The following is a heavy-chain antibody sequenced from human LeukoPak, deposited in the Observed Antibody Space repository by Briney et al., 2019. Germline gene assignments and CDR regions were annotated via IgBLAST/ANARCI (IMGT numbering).Heavy chain of an antibody. J-gene: IGHJ6*03. Sequence: GGSLRLSCAASGFSFSSYNMNWVRQAPGKGLEWVSSITTSSTYTFYADSVKGRFTISRDNAKNSLYLQMNSLRAEDTAVYYCAREQTGYRPPQLVRYYYMDVWGKGTTVTVSS. CDR1: GFSFSSYN. CDR2: ITTSSTYT. V-gene: IGHV3-21*01. CDR3: AREQTGYRPPQLVRYYYMDV. D-gene: IGHD1-1*01.